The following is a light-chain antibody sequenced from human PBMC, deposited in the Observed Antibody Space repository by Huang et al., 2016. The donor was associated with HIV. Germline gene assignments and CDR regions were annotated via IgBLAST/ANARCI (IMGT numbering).Light chain of an antibody. CDR1: QGVNNNQ. Sequence: EVVLTQSPGTLSLFPGERATLSCRASQGVNNNQLAWYQQKPGQAPRRLIYGASARATGIPDRFIGSGSGTGFTLTISGREPEDSAVYYCQQYGISPWTFGQGTKVEIK. V-gene: IGKV3-20*01. CDR3: QQYGISPWT. CDR2: GAS. J-gene: IGKJ1*01.